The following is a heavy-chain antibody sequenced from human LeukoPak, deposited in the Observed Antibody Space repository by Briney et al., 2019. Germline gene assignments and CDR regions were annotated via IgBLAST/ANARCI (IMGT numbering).Heavy chain of an antibody. Sequence: GSPRLSCAASGFTFSSFWMGWVRQAPGKGLEWVANIKQDGNEKYYVDSVKGRITISRDNAEKSVYLQMNSLRAEDTAVYYCARVRYCSGGSCSHFDFWGQGTLVTVSS. V-gene: IGHV3-7*05. D-gene: IGHD2-15*01. CDR1: GFTFSSFW. J-gene: IGHJ4*02. CDR2: IKQDGNEK. CDR3: ARVRYCSGGSCSHFDF.